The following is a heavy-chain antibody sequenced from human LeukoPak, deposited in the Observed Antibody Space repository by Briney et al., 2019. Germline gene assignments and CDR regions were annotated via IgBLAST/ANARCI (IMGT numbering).Heavy chain of an antibody. CDR2: ISSSGSTI. V-gene: IGHV3-48*03. CDR1: GFTFSSYE. CDR3: AELGITMIGGV. Sequence: GGSLRLSCAASGFTFSSYEMNWVRQAPGKGLEWVSYISSSGSTIYYADSVMGRFTISRDNAKNSLYLQMNSLRAEDTAVYYCAELGITMIGGVWGKGSTVTISS. J-gene: IGHJ6*04. D-gene: IGHD3-10*02.